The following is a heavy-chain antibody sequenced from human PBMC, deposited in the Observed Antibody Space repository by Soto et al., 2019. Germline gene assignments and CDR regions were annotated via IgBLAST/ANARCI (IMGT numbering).Heavy chain of an antibody. D-gene: IGHD2-2*01. J-gene: IGHJ6*03. V-gene: IGHV3-74*01. CDR2: INSDGSST. CDR3: ARWGVVPAAQYYYYYYYMDV. Sequence: GGSLRLSCAASGFTFSSYWMHWVRQAPGKGLMWVSRINSDGSSTSYADSVKGRFTISRDNAKNTRYLQMNSLGAEDTAVYYCARWGVVPAAQYYYYYYYMDVWGKGTTVTVSS. CDR1: GFTFSSYW.